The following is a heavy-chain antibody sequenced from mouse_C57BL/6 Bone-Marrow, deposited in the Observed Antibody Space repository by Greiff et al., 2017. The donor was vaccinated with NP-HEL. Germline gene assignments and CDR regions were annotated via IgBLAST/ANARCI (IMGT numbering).Heavy chain of an antibody. CDR1: GYAFSSSW. CDR2: IYPGDGDT. Sequence: VKLMESGPELVKPGASVKISCKASGYAFSSSWMNWVKQRPGKGLEWIGRIYPGDGDTNYNGKFKGKATLTADKSSSTAYMQLSSLTSEDSAVYFGLRYFDVWGTGTTVTVSS. V-gene: IGHV1-82*01. J-gene: IGHJ1*03. CDR3: LRYFDV.